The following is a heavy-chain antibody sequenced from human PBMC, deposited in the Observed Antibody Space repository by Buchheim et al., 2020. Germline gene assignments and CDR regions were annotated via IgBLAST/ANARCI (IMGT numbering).Heavy chain of an antibody. D-gene: IGHD6-19*01. CDR3: AREGIAVAGTLDAFDI. V-gene: IGHV3-48*01. CDR1: GFTFSSYS. J-gene: IGHJ3*02. CDR2: ISSSSSTI. Sequence: EVQLVESGGGLVQPGGSLRLSCAASGFTFSSYSMNWVRQAPGKGLEWVSYISSSSSTIYYADSVKGRFTISRDNAKNSLYLQMNSLRTEDTAVYYCAREGIAVAGTLDAFDIWGQGT.